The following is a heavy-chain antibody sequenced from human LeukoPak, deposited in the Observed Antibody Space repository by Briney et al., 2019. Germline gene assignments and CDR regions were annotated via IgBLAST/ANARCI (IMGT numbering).Heavy chain of an antibody. V-gene: IGHV3-23*01. D-gene: IGHD2-15*01. CDR1: GFTFSSYG. J-gene: IGHJ6*03. CDR3: ARDRGVDYCSGGSCSHYYYYMGV. Sequence: GGSLRLSCAASGFTFSSYGMSWVRQAPGKGLEWVSAISGSGGSTYYADSVKGRFTISRDNSKNTLYLQMNSLRAEDTAVYYCARDRGVDYCSGGSCSHYYYYMGVWGKGTTVTISS. CDR2: ISGSGGST.